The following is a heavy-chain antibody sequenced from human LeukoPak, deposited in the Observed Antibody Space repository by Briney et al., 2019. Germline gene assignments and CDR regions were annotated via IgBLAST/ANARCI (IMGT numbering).Heavy chain of an antibody. J-gene: IGHJ4*02. CDR1: GFTFSGYA. V-gene: IGHV3-64D*06. CDR2: ISNTGGST. D-gene: IGHD6-13*01. Sequence: PGGSLRLSCSASGFTFSGYAMHWVRQAPGKGLEYVSGISNTGGSTYYSDSVKGRFTISRDNSRNTLNLQMSSLRVEDTAVYYCVKGGSSSWFYFDYWGQGTLVTVSS. CDR3: VKGGSSSWFYFDY.